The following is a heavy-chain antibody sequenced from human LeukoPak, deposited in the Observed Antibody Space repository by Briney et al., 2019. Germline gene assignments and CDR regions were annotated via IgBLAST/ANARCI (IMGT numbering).Heavy chain of an antibody. J-gene: IGHJ4*02. Sequence: SETLSLTCTVSGGSISSGGYYWSWIRQHPGKGLEWIGYIYYSGSTYYNPSLKSRVTMSVDTSKNQFSLKLSSVTAADTAVYYCARCKDYYVSGSYYKTFDYWGQGTLVTVSS. CDR1: GGSISSGGYY. D-gene: IGHD3-10*01. V-gene: IGHV4-31*03. CDR2: IYYSGST. CDR3: ARCKDYYVSGSYYKTFDY.